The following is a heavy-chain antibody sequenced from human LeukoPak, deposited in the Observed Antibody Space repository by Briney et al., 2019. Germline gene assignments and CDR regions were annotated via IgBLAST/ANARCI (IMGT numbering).Heavy chain of an antibody. J-gene: IGHJ6*03. CDR1: GYTFTSYY. CDR3: ARDTARITIFGVAKYMDV. D-gene: IGHD3-3*01. V-gene: IGHV1-2*02. Sequence: ASVKVSCKASGYTFTSYYMHWVRQAPGQGLEWMGWINPNSGGTNYAQKFQGRVTMTRDTSISTAYMELSRLRSDDTAVYYCARDTARITIFGVAKYMDVWGKGTTVTVSS. CDR2: INPNSGGT.